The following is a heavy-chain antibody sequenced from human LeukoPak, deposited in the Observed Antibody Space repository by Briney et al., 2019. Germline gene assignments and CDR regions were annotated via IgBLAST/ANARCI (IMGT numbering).Heavy chain of an antibody. CDR3: ARGKAGVDFDY. V-gene: IGHV3-13*01. D-gene: IGHD3-10*01. CDR1: GFTFSSYD. Sequence: PGGSLRLSCAASGFTFSSYDMHWVRQATGKGLEWVSAIGTAGDTYYPGSVKGRFTISRENAKNSLYLQMNSLRAGDTAVYYCARGKAGVDFDYWGQGTLVTVS. CDR2: IGTAGDT. J-gene: IGHJ4*02.